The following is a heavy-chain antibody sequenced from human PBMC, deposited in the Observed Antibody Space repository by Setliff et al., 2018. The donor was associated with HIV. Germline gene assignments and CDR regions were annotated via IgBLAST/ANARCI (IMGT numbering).Heavy chain of an antibody. CDR2: INHSGST. Sequence: SETLSLTCAVYGGSFSGYYWSWIRQPPGKGLEWIGEINHSGSTNYNPSLKSRVTISVDTSKNQFSLKLNSVTAADTAVYYCARGAGYYGSGSSLPLGYWGRGTLVTVSS. D-gene: IGHD3-10*01. CDR3: ARGAGYYGSGSSLPLGY. V-gene: IGHV4-34*01. J-gene: IGHJ4*02. CDR1: GGSFSGYY.